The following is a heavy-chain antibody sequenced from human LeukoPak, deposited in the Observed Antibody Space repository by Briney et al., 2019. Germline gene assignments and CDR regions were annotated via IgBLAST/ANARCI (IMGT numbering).Heavy chain of an antibody. CDR1: GFTFSSYS. V-gene: IGHV3-48*04. CDR2: ISSSSSTI. Sequence: GGSLRLSCAASGFTFSSYSMNWVRKAPGKGLEWVSYISSSSSTIYYADSVKGRFTISRDNAKNSLYLQMNSLRAEDTAVYYCARLDYGYDYWGQGTLVTVSS. J-gene: IGHJ4*02. CDR3: ARLDYGYDY. D-gene: IGHD4-17*01.